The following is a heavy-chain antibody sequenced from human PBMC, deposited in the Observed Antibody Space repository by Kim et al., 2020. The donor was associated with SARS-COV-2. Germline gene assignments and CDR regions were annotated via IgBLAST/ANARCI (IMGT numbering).Heavy chain of an antibody. Sequence: GGSLRLSCAASGFTFSSYSMNWVRQAPGKGLEWVSSISSSSSYIYYADSVKGRFTISRDNAKNSLYLQMNSLRAEDTAVYYCARDTVPAAGHYYYYGMDVWGQGTTVTVSS. J-gene: IGHJ6*02. CDR1: GFTFSSYS. D-gene: IGHD2-2*01. V-gene: IGHV3-21*01. CDR3: ARDTVPAAGHYYYYGMDV. CDR2: ISSSSSYI.